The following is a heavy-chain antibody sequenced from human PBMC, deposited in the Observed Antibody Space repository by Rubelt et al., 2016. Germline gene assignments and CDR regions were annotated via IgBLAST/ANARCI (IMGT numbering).Heavy chain of an antibody. D-gene: IGHD1-26*01. CDR2: INDGGST. Sequence: QVRLQQWGAGLLKPSETLSLTCSFHNGPFSGYQGTWVRQAPGRGLEWIGEINDGGSTNYNPSLKSRVTMSVDTSKNQFALKLSPVTAADTAVYYCARVGSYREDYWGQGTLVTVSS. V-gene: IGHV4-34*01. CDR1: NGPFSGYQ. CDR3: ARVGSYREDY. J-gene: IGHJ4*02.